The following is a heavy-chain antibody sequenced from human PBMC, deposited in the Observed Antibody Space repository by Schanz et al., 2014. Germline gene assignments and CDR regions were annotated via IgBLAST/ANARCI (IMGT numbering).Heavy chain of an antibody. CDR2: IATSSSTR. J-gene: IGHJ4*02. Sequence: EVQLVESGGGLVQPGGSLRLSCAASGFDFNSYSMNWVRQVPGKGLEWLSYIATSSSTRHYADSVKGRFTISRDNSKNTLYLQMNSLRADDTAVYFCARAHGNNWYGKGLDYWGQGTQVTVSS. CDR1: GFDFNSYS. V-gene: IGHV3-48*04. D-gene: IGHD1-1*01. CDR3: ARAHGNNWYGKGLDY.